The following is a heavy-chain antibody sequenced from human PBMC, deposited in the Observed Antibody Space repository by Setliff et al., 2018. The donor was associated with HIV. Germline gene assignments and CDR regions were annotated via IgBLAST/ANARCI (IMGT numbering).Heavy chain of an antibody. Sequence: NPSETLSLTCTVSGGSISSSSYYWGWIRQPPGKGLEWIGSIYYSGSTYYNPSLKSRVTISVDTSKNQFSLKLSSVTAADTAVYYCARHRGQQWLMDYWGQGTLVTVSS. J-gene: IGHJ4*02. CDR1: GGSISSSSYY. CDR3: ARHRGQQWLMDY. V-gene: IGHV4-39*01. D-gene: IGHD6-19*01. CDR2: IYYSGST.